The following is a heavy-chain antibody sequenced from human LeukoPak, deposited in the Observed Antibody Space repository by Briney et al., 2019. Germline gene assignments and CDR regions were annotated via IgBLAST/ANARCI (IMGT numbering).Heavy chain of an antibody. D-gene: IGHD2-15*01. CDR3: ARLLIGGGYFDY. CDR2: IYHTGTT. J-gene: IGHJ4*01. V-gene: IGHV4-31*03. CDR1: GASTSSRGYY. Sequence: SPTLSLTCTISGASTSSRGYYWTWVRQHSGKGLEWIGYIYHTGTTYYNPSLRSRITISMGTSKNQFSLKMTSMTAADTAVYYCARLLIGGGYFDYWGQGTLVTVSS.